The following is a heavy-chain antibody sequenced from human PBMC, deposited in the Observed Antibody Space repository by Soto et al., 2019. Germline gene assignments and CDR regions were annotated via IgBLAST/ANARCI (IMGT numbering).Heavy chain of an antibody. Sequence: PSETLSLTCTVSCGSTRNYYWSWIRQPPGKGLEWIGYVYYTGSTNYIPSLESRVTISVDPSNRQFSLTLNSVTAADTAIYYCARTIHSGSFSQLDYWGQGIQVTVSS. CDR3: ARTIHSGSFSQLDY. J-gene: IGHJ4*02. CDR1: CGSTRNYY. CDR2: VYYTGST. D-gene: IGHD1-26*01. V-gene: IGHV4-59*01.